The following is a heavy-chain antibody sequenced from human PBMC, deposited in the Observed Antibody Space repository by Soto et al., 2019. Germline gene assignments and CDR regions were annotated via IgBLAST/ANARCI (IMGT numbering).Heavy chain of an antibody. CDR1: GYTFTDHY. CDR3: ARGRPMVPTISDPPNDY. J-gene: IGHJ4*02. CDR2: INPNSGDT. V-gene: IGHV1-2*04. D-gene: IGHD2-15*01. Sequence: GASVKVSCKDSGYTFTDHYIHWVRQAPGQGLEWMGWINPNSGDTNYAQKFQGWVTLTRDTSISTAYMDLSRLKSDDSAMYYCARGRPMVPTISDPPNDYWGQGTLVTVSS.